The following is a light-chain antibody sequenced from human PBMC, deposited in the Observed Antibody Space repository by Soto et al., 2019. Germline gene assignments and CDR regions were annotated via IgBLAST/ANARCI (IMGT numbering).Light chain of an antibody. Sequence: QSALTQPRSVSGSPGQSVTISCTGTRSDVGGYNYVSWYQQHPGKAPKLMIYDVSKRPSGVPDRFSGSKSGNTASLTISGLQAEDEADYYCCSYAGSNVVFGGGTQLTVL. CDR3: CSYAGSNVV. CDR2: DVS. J-gene: IGLJ2*01. CDR1: RSDVGGYNY. V-gene: IGLV2-11*01.